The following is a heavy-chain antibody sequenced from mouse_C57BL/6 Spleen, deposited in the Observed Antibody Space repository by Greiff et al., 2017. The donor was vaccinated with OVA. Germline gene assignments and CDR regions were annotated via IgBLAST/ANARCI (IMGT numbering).Heavy chain of an antibody. D-gene: IGHD6-1*01. CDR1: GFTFTDYY. V-gene: IGHV7-3*01. J-gene: IGHJ1*03. CDR2: IRNKANGYTT. CDR3: ARSPSGYFDV. Sequence: DVMLVESGGGLVQPGGSLSLSCAASGFTFTDYYMSWVRQPPGKALEWLGFIRNKANGYTTEYSASVKGRFTISRDNSQSILYLQMNALRAEDSATYYCARSPSGYFDVWGTGTTVTVSS.